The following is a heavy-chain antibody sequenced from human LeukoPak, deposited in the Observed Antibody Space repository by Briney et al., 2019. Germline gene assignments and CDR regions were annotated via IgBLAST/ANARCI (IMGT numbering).Heavy chain of an antibody. CDR3: ARLSSSWPYYYYGMDV. D-gene: IGHD6-13*01. J-gene: IGHJ6*02. CDR2: IYYSGST. V-gene: IGHV4-59*01. CDR1: GGSISSYY. Sequence: SETLSLTCTVSGGSISSYYWSWIRQPPGKGLEWIGYIYYSGSTNYNPSLKSRVTISVDTSKSQFSLKLSSVTAADTAVYYCARLSSSWPYYYYGMDVWGQGTTVTVSS.